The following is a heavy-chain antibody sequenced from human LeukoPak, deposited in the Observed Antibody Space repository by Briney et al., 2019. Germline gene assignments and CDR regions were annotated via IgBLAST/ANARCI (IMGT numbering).Heavy chain of an antibody. Sequence: PSETLSLTCAVYGGSFSGYYWSWIRQPPGQGLEWIGEINHSGSTNYIPSLKSRVTISVDTSKNQFSLKLSSVTAADTAVYYCARGLMDCSGASCWDDAFDIWGQGTMVTVSS. CDR2: INHSGST. CDR1: GGSFSGYY. V-gene: IGHV4-34*01. CDR3: ARGLMDCSGASCWDDAFDI. J-gene: IGHJ3*02. D-gene: IGHD2-15*01.